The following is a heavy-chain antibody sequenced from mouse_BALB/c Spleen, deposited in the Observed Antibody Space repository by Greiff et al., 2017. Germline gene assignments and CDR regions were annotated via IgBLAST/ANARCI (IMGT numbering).Heavy chain of an antibody. CDR1: GFTFTDYY. D-gene: IGHD2-1*01. Sequence: EVQLVESGGGLVQPGGSLRLSCATSGFTFTDYYMSWVRQPPGKALEWLGFIRNKANGYTTEYSASVKGRFTISRDNSQSILYLQMNTLRAEDSATYYCAREKIYYGNYFDYWGQGTTLTVSS. CDR3: AREKIYYGNYFDY. CDR2: IRNKANGYTT. V-gene: IGHV7-3*02. J-gene: IGHJ2*01.